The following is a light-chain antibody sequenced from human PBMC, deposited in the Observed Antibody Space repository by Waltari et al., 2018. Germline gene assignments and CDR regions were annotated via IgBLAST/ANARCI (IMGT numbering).Light chain of an antibody. J-gene: IGKJ1*01. Sequence: ELVLTQSPGTLSLSPGEEATLSCRASQSVSNNYLAWYQQKPGQAPSLLIHGVSSRATGIPDRFSGSGAGTDFTLTISRLEPEDFAVYYCQQYSNSWTFGQGTKVEIK. CDR2: GVS. CDR3: QQYSNSWT. CDR1: QSVSNNY. V-gene: IGKV3-20*01.